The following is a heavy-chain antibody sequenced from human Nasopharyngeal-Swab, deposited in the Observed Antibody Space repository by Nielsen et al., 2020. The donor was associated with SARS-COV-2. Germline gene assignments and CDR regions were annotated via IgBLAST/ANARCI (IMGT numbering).Heavy chain of an antibody. J-gene: IGHJ6*03. CDR3: ARGDLVVVPSPILGLGPFFYYFYLDV. D-gene: IGHD2-2*01. Sequence: SETLSLTCAVSDGSVSSNDWWTWVRQSPGKGLEWIGEVSHSGSINYNPSLKSRVTLSMDKSKRQFSLRLTSVSAADTAVYFCARGDLVVVPSPILGLGPFFYYFYLDVWGKGTTVIVSS. CDR2: VSHSGSI. CDR1: DGSVSSNDW. V-gene: IGHV4-4*02.